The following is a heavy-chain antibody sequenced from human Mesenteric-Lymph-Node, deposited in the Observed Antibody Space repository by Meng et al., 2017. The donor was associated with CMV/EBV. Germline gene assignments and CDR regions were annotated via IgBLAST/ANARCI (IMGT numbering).Heavy chain of an antibody. CDR2: IWYDGSQK. V-gene: IGHV3-33*06. D-gene: IGHD6-13*01. J-gene: IGHJ4*02. Sequence: GESLKISCAASGFTFNNYWMHWVRQAPGKGLEWVAVIWYDGSQKYYVDSVKGRFSISKDNSNNTLYLQMNSLRAEDTAVYYCAKAAAGTPGHLDYWGQGTLVTVSS. CDR3: AKAAAGTPGHLDY. CDR1: GFTFNNYW.